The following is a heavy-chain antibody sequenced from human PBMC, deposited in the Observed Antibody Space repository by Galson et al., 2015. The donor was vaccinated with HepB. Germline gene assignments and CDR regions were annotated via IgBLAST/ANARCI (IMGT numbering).Heavy chain of an antibody. CDR1: GYSFTSYW. V-gene: IGHV5-51*03. Sequence: QSGAEVKKPGESLKISCKGSGYSFTSYWIGWVRQMPGKGLEWMGIIYPGDSDTRYSPSFQGQVTISADKSISTAYLQWSSLKASDTAMYYCARWKGVVIATRSPLYYYMDVWGKGTTVTVSS. CDR3: ARWKGVVIATRSPLYYYMDV. J-gene: IGHJ6*03. D-gene: IGHD2-21*01. CDR2: IYPGDSDT.